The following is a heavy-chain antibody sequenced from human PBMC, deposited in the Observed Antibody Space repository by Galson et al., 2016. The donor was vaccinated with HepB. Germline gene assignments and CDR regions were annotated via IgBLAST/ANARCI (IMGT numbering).Heavy chain of an antibody. V-gene: IGHV1-18*01. D-gene: IGHD3-3*01. CDR3: ARGLGTIFGVVITDYYYYGMDV. CDR1: TYTFRYHSYG. CDR2: ISTHSGYT. J-gene: IGHJ6*02. Sequence: SCKASTYTFRYHSYGITWVRQAPGQGLEWMASISTHSGYTNYAQKFQGRVSVTTDTSTSTAYMVLSSLRSEDTAVYYCARGLGTIFGVVITDYYYYGMDVWGQGTTVTVSS.